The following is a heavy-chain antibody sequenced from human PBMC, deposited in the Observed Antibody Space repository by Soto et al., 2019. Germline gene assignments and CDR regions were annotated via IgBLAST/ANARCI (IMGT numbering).Heavy chain of an antibody. CDR3: AGDEGGDGSWYGDYYYYYGMDV. D-gene: IGHD6-13*01. J-gene: IGHJ6*02. V-gene: IGHV3-48*01. Sequence: GGSLRLSCEASGFTFSDHSMNWVRQAPGKGLEWISYISSSASTIKYADSVEGRFTISRDNAKNSLYLQMNSLRAEDTAVYYCAGDEGGDGSWYGDYYYYYGMDVWGQGTTVTVSS. CDR2: ISSSASTI. CDR1: GFTFSDHS.